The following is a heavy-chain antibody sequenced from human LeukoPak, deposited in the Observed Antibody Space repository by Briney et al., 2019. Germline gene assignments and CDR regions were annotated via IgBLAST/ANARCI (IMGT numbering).Heavy chain of an antibody. CDR2: ISYDGSNK. CDR1: GFTFSSYG. CDR3: AKEVVAAAGMVYSDY. V-gene: IGHV3-30*18. J-gene: IGHJ4*02. D-gene: IGHD6-13*01. Sequence: GGSLRLSCAASGFTFSSYGMHWVRQAPGKGLEWVAVISYDGSNKYYADSVKGRFTISRDNSKNTLYLQMNSLRAEDTAVYYCAKEVVAAAGMVYSDYWGQGTLVTVSS.